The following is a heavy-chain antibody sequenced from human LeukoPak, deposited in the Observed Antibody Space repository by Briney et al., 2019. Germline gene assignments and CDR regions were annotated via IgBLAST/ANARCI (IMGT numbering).Heavy chain of an antibody. V-gene: IGHV3-23*01. J-gene: IGHJ4*02. CDR2: ISGSGGST. CDR3: AKGVGATRQYYFDY. D-gene: IGHD1-26*01. CDR1: GFTFSSYG. Sequence: GGSLRLSCAASGFTFSSYGMSWVRQAPGEGLEWVSGISGSGGSTYYADSVKGRFTISRDNSKNTLYLQMNSLRAEDTAVYYCAKGVGATRQYYFDYWGQGTLVTVSS.